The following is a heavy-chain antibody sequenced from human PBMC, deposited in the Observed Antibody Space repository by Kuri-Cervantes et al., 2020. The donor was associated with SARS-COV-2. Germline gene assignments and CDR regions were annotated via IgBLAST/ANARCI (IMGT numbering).Heavy chain of an antibody. CDR2: IYTSGST. CDR3: ARSPRLGYCSGGSCDWGSYYGMDV. Sequence: GSLRLSCTVSGGSISSYYWSWIRQPAGKGLEWIGRIYTSGSTNYNPSLKSRVTMSVDTSKNQFSLKLSSVTAADTAAYYCARSPRLGYCSGGSCDWGSYYGMDVWGQGTTVTVSS. D-gene: IGHD2-15*01. CDR1: GGSISSYY. J-gene: IGHJ6*02. V-gene: IGHV4-4*07.